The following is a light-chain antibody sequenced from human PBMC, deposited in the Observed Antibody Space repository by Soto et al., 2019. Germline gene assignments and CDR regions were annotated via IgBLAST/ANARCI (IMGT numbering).Light chain of an antibody. Sequence: DIQMTQSPSTLSASVGDRVTITCRASQSTSTWLAWYQHKPGKAPNLLIYKASSLGSGVPSRFSGNGSGTEFTLTISSLQPDDVATYYCRQYGRYRTFGQGAKVEIK. CDR3: RQYGRYRT. CDR1: QSTSTW. J-gene: IGKJ1*01. V-gene: IGKV1-5*03. CDR2: KAS.